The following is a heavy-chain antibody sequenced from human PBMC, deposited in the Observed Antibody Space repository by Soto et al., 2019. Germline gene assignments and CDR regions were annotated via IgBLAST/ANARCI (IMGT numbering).Heavy chain of an antibody. Sequence: QVQLVESGGGVVQPGRSLRLSCAASGFTFSSYGMHWVRQAPGKGLEWVAVIWYDGSNKYYADSVKGRFTISRDNSKNTLYLQMNSLRAEDTAVYYCARDRVDTAIDNYYYYGMDVWGQGTTVTVSS. V-gene: IGHV3-33*01. CDR3: ARDRVDTAIDNYYYYGMDV. CDR1: GFTFSSYG. J-gene: IGHJ6*02. CDR2: IWYDGSNK. D-gene: IGHD5-18*01.